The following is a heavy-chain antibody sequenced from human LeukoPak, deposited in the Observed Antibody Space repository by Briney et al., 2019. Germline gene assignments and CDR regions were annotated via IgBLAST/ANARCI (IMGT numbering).Heavy chain of an antibody. Sequence: SETLSLTCTVSGGSISSYHWSWIRRPPGKGLEWIGYIYSSGSTSYNPSLKSRVAISVDTSKNQFSLKLSSVTAADTAVYYCARRISGGSSDYWGQGTLVTVSS. CDR1: GGSISSYH. D-gene: IGHD2-15*01. CDR3: ARRISGGSSDY. CDR2: IYSSGST. V-gene: IGHV4-59*08. J-gene: IGHJ4*02.